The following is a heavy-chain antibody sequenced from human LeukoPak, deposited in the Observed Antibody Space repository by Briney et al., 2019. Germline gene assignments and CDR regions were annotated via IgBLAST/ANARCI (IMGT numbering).Heavy chain of an antibody. CDR3: AREALGYCGGGNCYRFDK. V-gene: IGHV4-31*03. J-gene: IGHJ4*02. CDR2: IYYSGST. CDR1: GGSISRGGYY. Sequence: SETLSLTCSVSGGSISRGGYYWSWIRQHRGKGLEWIGYIYYSGSTYHNPSLKSRVTISLDTSKNQFSLTLNSVTAADTAVYYCAREALGYCGGGNCYRFDKWGQGTLVAVSS. D-gene: IGHD2-15*01.